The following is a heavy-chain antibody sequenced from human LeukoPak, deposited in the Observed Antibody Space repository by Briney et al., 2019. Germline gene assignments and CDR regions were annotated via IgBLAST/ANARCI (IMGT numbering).Heavy chain of an antibody. Sequence: GGSLRLSCAASGFTFSSYGMHWVRQAPGKGLEWVALIRYDGSNKYYADSVKGRFTISRDNSKNTLYLQMNSLRAEDTAVYYCAKEDYDSSGPGPFDYWGQGTLVTVSS. CDR3: AKEDYDSSGPGPFDY. J-gene: IGHJ4*02. CDR2: IRYDGSNK. CDR1: GFTFSSYG. V-gene: IGHV3-30*02. D-gene: IGHD3-22*01.